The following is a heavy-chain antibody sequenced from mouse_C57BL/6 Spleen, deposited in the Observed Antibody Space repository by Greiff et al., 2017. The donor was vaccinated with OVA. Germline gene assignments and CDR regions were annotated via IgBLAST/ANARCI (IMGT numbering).Heavy chain of an antibody. CDR2: INPSNGGT. Sequence: VQLQQPGTELVKPGASVTLSCKASGYTFTSYWMHWVKQRPGQGLEWIGNINPSNGGTNYNEKFKSKATLTVDKSSSTAYMQLSSLTSEDSAVYYCARTRGYYYGMDYWGQGTSVTVSS. J-gene: IGHJ4*01. CDR3: ARTRGYYYGMDY. V-gene: IGHV1-53*01. CDR1: GYTFTSYW.